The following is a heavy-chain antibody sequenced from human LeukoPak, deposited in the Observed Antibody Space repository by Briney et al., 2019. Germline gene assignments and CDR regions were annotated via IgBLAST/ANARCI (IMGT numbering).Heavy chain of an antibody. CDR1: GYTFTSYA. V-gene: IGHV1-3*03. Sequence: ASVKVSCKASGYTFTSYAMHWVRQAPGQRLEWMGWINAGNGNTKYSQEFQGRVTITRDTSASTAYMELSSLRSEDMAVYYCARDSSGSPWTFDYWGQGTLVTVSS. CDR2: INAGNGNT. J-gene: IGHJ4*02. CDR3: ARDSSGSPWTFDY. D-gene: IGHD1-26*01.